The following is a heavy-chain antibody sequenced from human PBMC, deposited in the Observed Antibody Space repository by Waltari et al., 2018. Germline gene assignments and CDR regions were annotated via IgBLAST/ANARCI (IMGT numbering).Heavy chain of an antibody. Sequence: QVQLQQWGAGLLKPSETLSLTCAVYGGSFSGYYWSWIRQPPGKGLEWIGEINHSGSTNYNPSLKSRVTISVDTSKNQFSLKLSSVTAADTAVYYCARLDSGSFRELAFDYWGQGTLVTVSS. CDR3: ARLDSGSFRELAFDY. J-gene: IGHJ4*02. D-gene: IGHD1-26*01. CDR1: GGSFSGYY. CDR2: INHSGST. V-gene: IGHV4-34*01.